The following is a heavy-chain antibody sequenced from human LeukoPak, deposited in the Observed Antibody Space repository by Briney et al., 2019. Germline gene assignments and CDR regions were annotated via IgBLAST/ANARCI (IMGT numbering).Heavy chain of an antibody. D-gene: IGHD2-8*01. CDR3: ARDNGVLNAFDI. CDR2: IYSGGSI. J-gene: IGHJ3*02. Sequence: GGSLRLSCAASGFTVSSNYMSWVRQAPGKGVEGVSVIYSGGSIYYANSVKGRFTISRDNSKNTLYLQMNRLRAEDTAVYYCARDNGVLNAFDIWGQGTMVTVSS. CDR1: GFTVSSNY. V-gene: IGHV3-66*01.